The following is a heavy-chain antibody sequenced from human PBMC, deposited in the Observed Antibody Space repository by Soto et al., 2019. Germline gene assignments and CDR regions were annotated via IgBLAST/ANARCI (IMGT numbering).Heavy chain of an antibody. J-gene: IGHJ2*01. V-gene: IGHV4-61*01. CDR2: IYRGSP. CDR1: GGSVSSGTYY. D-gene: IGHD7-27*01. CDR3: SRDQGLGAGYFAL. Sequence: QVQLQESGPGQVKPSETLFLTCTVSGGSVSSGTYYWSWIRQPAGKGLEWMGYIYRGSPNYNPSLDSRAIISVDASRNQFSLMLSSVTAADTAVYYCSRDQGLGAGYFALWGRGTLVTVSS.